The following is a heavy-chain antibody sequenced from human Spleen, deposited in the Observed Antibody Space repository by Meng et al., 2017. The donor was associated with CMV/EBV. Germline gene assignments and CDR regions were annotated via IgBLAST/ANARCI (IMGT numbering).Heavy chain of an antibody. CDR2: IYYSGST. Sequence: GSLRLSCAASGFTFDDYAMHWVRQAPGKGLEWIGSIYYSGSTYYNPSLKSRVTISVDTSKNQFSLKLSSVTAADTAVYYCARDPGYSYGALWGQGTLVTVSS. V-gene: IGHV4-38-2*02. D-gene: IGHD5-18*01. CDR3: ARDPGYSYGAL. CDR1: GFTFDDYA. J-gene: IGHJ4*02.